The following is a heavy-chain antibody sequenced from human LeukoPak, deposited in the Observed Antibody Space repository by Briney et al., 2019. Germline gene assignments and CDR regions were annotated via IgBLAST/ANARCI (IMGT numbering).Heavy chain of an antibody. V-gene: IGHV3-20*04. Sequence: GGSLRLSCAASGFTFDDYGMSWVRHAPGKGLEWVSGVNWNGGSTGYADSVKGRFTISRDNAKNSLYLQINSLRAEDTALYYCARDGNDAFDIWGQGTMVTVSS. CDR3: ARDGNDAFDI. CDR1: GFTFDDYG. CDR2: VNWNGGST. D-gene: IGHD1-1*01. J-gene: IGHJ3*02.